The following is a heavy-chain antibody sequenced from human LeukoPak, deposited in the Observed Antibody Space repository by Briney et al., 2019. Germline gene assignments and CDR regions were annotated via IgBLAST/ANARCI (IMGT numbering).Heavy chain of an antibody. J-gene: IGHJ4*02. CDR3: ASGDIVATIRGASLDY. CDR2: ISAYNGNT. V-gene: IGHV1-18*04. D-gene: IGHD5-12*01. CDR1: EYTFTCYY. Sequence: ASLKVSCKASEYTFTCYYIHWVRQAPGQGLEWMGWISAYNGNTNYAQKLQGRVTMTTDTSTSTAYMELRSLRSDDTAVYYCASGDIVATIRGASLDYWGQGTLVTVSS.